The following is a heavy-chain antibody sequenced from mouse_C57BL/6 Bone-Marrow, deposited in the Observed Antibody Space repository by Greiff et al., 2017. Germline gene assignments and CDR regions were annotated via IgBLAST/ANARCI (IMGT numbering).Heavy chain of an antibody. CDR2: INPYNGGT. V-gene: IGHV1-19*01. CDR3: ASTVVAGNAMDY. Sequence: EVQLQESGPVLVKPGASVKMSCKASGYTFTDYYMNWVKQSHGKSLEWIGVINPYNGGTSYNQKFKGKATLTVDKSSSTAYMELNSLTSEDSAVYYCASTVVAGNAMDYWGQGTSVTVSS. CDR1: GYTFTDYY. J-gene: IGHJ4*01. D-gene: IGHD1-1*01.